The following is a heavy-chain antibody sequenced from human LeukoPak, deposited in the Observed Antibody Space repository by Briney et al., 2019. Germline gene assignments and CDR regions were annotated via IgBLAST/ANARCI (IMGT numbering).Heavy chain of an antibody. Sequence: SETLSLTCTVSGGSISNINYYWGWIRQPPGKGLEWVGSVYYSGSTYYNPSLKSRVTISLDASKNQFSLTLNSVTAADTAVFYWARIGAGGSRTGKRGGEKYYYHARDVGGKGPRVTVPS. D-gene: IGHD3-16*01. J-gene: IGHJ6*04. CDR1: GGSISNINYY. CDR3: ARIGAGGSRTGKRGGEKYYYHARDV. CDR2: VYYSGST. V-gene: IGHV4-39*01.